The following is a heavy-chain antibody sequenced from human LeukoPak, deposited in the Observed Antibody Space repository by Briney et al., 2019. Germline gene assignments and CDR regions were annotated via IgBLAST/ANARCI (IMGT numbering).Heavy chain of an antibody. D-gene: IGHD2-15*01. CDR1: RFPLSSYS. Sequence: GGSLRLSCAASRFPLSSYSINWVRQAPGKGLEWVSYISSSGSAIYYVDSVKGRFTVSRDNAKNSLSLQMNSPRAGDTAVYYCVRVKGSYFDYWGQGALVTVSS. J-gene: IGHJ4*02. V-gene: IGHV3-48*01. CDR3: VRVKGSYFDY. CDR2: ISSSGSAI.